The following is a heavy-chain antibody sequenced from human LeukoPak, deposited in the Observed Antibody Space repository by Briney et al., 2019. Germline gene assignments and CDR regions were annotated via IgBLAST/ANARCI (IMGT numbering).Heavy chain of an antibody. D-gene: IGHD1-26*01. CDR2: ISISGTSI. J-gene: IGHJ4*02. V-gene: IGHV3-48*01. CDR3: LGGVVGI. CDR1: EFSFSSHS. Sequence: GGLLRLSCEAFEFSFSSHSWNWVRQAPGKGLAWVSHISISGTSIYYADSVKGRFTNSRDNAKNSVYLQMNSLRVEDTAVYYCLGGVVGIGGQGTLVTVSS.